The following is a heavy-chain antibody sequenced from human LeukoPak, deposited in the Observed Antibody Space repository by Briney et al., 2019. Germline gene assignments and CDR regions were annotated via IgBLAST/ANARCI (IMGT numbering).Heavy chain of an antibody. D-gene: IGHD6-13*01. V-gene: IGHV3-48*01. CDR1: GFTFSSYS. CDR3: AREGIAATGFDP. Sequence: GGSLRLSCAASGFTFSSYSMNWVRQAPGKGLEWVSYINSSSSTIYYAYSVKGRFTISRDNSKNSLYLQMNSLRAEDTAVYYCAREGIAATGFDPWGQGTLVTASS. CDR2: INSSSSTI. J-gene: IGHJ5*02.